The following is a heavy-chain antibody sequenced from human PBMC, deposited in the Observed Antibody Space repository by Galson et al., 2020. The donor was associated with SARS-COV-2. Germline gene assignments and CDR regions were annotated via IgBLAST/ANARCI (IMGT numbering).Heavy chain of an antibody. D-gene: IGHD2-21*02. CDR1: GGSISTYY. CDR2: ISYSGIT. J-gene: IGHJ3*02. CDR3: ARTLLFCGDAFDI. V-gene: IGHV4-59*01. Sequence: SQTLSLTCTVSGGSISTYYWSWVRQPPGKGLEWIGYISYSGITNYNPSLKSRVSISVDTSKNQFSLNLSSVTAADTAVYYCARTLLFCGDAFDIWGQGTMVTVSS.